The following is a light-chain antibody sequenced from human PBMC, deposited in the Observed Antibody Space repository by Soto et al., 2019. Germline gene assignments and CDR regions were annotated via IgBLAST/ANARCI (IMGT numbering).Light chain of an antibody. V-gene: IGKV1-5*01. CDR1: QSISRS. CDR3: QQYSDFLII. CDR2: DAS. J-gene: IGKJ3*01. Sequence: DIQMTQSPSTLSASVGDRVTITCRASQSISRSLAWYQQKPGKAPNLLIYDASSLEGGVPSRFSGSGFGTDFTLTITILQPADFATYFCQQYSDFLIIFGPGTTVDFK.